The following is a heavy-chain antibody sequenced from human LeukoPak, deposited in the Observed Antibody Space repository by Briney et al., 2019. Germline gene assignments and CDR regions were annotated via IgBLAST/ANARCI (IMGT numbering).Heavy chain of an antibody. CDR3: ARGRYSGFDI. Sequence: SQTLSLTCAISGDSVSSSSIAWNWIRQSPSRGLEWLGRTYYRSSKWNYEYAVSVKSRINVNLDTFRDQLSLQLNSVTPEDTAVYYCARGRYSGFDIWGQRTMVTVSS. CDR1: GDSVSSSSIA. CDR2: TYYRSSKWNY. J-gene: IGHJ3*02. D-gene: IGHD2-21*01. V-gene: IGHV6-1*01.